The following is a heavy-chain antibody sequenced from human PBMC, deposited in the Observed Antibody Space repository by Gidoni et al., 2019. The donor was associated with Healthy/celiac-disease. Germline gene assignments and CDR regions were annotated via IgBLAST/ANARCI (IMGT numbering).Heavy chain of an antibody. CDR3: ARDSGSYGWYFDY. CDR1: GGTFSSYA. V-gene: IGHV1-69*01. Sequence: QVQLVQSGAEVKTPGSSVKVSCKASGGTFSSYAISWVRQATGQVLEWMGGIIPIFGTANYAQKFQGRVTITADESTSTAYMELSSLRSEDTAVYYCARDSGSYGWYFDYWGQGTLVTVSS. J-gene: IGHJ4*02. CDR2: IIPIFGTA. D-gene: IGHD2-8*02.